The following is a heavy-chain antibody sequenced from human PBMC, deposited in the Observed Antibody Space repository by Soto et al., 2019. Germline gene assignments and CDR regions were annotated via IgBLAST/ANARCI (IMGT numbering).Heavy chain of an antibody. CDR2: IYYSGST. D-gene: IGHD1-7*01. CDR1: GGSISSYY. J-gene: IGHJ6*02. Sequence: SETLSLTCTVSGGSISSYYWSWIRQPPGKGLEWIGYIYYSGSTNYNPSLRSRVTISVDTSKNQFSLKLSSVTAADTAVYYCAREGLTGTIGLYYYYGMDVWGQGTTVTVSS. V-gene: IGHV4-59*01. CDR3: AREGLTGTIGLYYYYGMDV.